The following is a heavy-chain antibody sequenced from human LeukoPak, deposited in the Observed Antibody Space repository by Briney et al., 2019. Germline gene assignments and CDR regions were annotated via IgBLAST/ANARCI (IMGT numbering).Heavy chain of an antibody. V-gene: IGHV3-23*01. CDR1: GFTFSSYA. J-gene: IGHJ5*02. CDR2: LSGSGGST. D-gene: IGHD3-3*01. Sequence: GGSLRLSCAASGFTFSSYAMTWVRQAPGKGLEWVSTLSGSGGSTYYPGSVKGRFTISRDNSKNTLYLQMNSLRAEDTAVYYCAKAAGGDSWSGSRTWIDPWGQGTLVTVSS. CDR3: AKAAGGDSWSGSRTWIDP.